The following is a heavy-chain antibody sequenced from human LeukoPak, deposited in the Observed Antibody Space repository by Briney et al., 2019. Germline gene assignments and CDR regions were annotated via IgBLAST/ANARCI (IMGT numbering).Heavy chain of an antibody. CDR3: ARDGWANYYYYMDV. V-gene: IGHV4-59*01. Sequence: SETLSLTCTVSGGSINSYFWSWIRQPPGKGLEWIGYIYYSGSTNYNPSLKSRVTISVDTSKNQFSLKLSSVTAADTAVYYCARDGWANYYYYMDVWGKGTTVTVSS. CDR2: IYYSGST. D-gene: IGHD1-26*01. CDR1: GGSINSYF. J-gene: IGHJ6*03.